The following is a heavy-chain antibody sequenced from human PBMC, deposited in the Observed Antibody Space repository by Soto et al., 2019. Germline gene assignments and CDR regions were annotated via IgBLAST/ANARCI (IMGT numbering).Heavy chain of an antibody. Sequence: AVKVTCKASGGTFSSYAFSWVRQAPGQGLEWMGGIIPIFGTANYAQKFQGRVTITADKSTSTAYMELSSLRSEDTAVYYCARDAFGVSSYYFSGMDVWGQGTSVTV. D-gene: IGHD3-16*01. CDR2: IIPIFGTA. V-gene: IGHV1-69*06. CDR1: GGTFSSYA. CDR3: ARDAFGVSSYYFSGMDV. J-gene: IGHJ6*02.